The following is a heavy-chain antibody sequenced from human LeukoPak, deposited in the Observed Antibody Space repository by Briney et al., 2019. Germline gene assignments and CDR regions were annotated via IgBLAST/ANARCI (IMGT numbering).Heavy chain of an antibody. CDR3: ARTTLYYDFWSGYYTDGFDY. D-gene: IGHD3-3*01. J-gene: IGHJ4*02. Sequence: GGSLRLSCAASGFTVSSNYMSWVRQAPGKGLEWVSVIYSGGSTYYADSVKGRFTISRDNSKNTLYLQMNSLRAEDTAVYYCARTTLYYDFWSGYYTDGFDYWGQGTLVTVSS. CDR1: GFTVSSNY. CDR2: IYSGGST. V-gene: IGHV3-53*01.